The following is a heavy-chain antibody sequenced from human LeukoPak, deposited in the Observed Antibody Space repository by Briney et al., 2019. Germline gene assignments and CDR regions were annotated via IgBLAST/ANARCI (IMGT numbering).Heavy chain of an antibody. V-gene: IGHV1-2*02. CDR1: GYTLTTYY. CDR3: ARKRGVGVDANAFDV. D-gene: IGHD3-3*01. J-gene: IGHJ3*01. CDR2: IHPSSGGT. Sequence: ASVKVSCKPSGYTLTTYYVHWVRQAPGQGLEWMGWIHPSSGGTIYAQKFQGRVTLTTDTSISTAYMELSRLRSDDTAVYYCARKRGVGVDANAFDVWGQGTMVTVSS.